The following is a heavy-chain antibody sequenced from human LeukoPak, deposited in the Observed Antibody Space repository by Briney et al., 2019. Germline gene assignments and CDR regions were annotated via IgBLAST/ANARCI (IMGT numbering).Heavy chain of an antibody. V-gene: IGHV4-59*12. CDR1: GGSISSYY. CDR2: IYYSGST. D-gene: IGHD4-17*01. Sequence: SETLSLTCTVSGGSISSYYWSWIRQPPGKGLEWIGYIYYSGSTNYNPSLKSRVTMSLDTSKNHFSLKLSSVTAADTAVYYCGVTTSNYYYYYAMDVWGQGTTVTVSS. J-gene: IGHJ6*02. CDR3: GVTTSNYYYYYAMDV.